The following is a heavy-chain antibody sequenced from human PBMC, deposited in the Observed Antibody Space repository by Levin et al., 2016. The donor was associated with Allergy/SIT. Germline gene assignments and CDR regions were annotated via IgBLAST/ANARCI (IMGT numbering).Heavy chain of an antibody. CDR2: IKSKTDGGTT. V-gene: IGHV3-15*01. CDR3: TTDWPTMVRGVRAG. J-gene: IGHJ4*02. Sequence: GESLKISCAASGFTFSNAWMSWVRQAPGKGLEWVGRIKSKTDGGTTDYAAPVKGRFTISRDDSKNTLYLQMNSLKTEDTAVYYCTTDWPTMVRGVRAGWGQGTLVTVSS. CDR1: GFTFSNAW. D-gene: IGHD3-10*01.